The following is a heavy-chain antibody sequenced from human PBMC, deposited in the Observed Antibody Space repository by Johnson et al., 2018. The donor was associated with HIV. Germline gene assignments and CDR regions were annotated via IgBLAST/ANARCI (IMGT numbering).Heavy chain of an antibody. D-gene: IGHD3-16*01. CDR3: AKDRGSPRSPAAFDI. CDR2: IWYDGSNK. CDR1: RFSFSRYG. J-gene: IGHJ3*02. Sequence: QVQLVESGGGVVQPGRSLRLSCAASRFSFSRYGMHWVRQAPGKGLEWVAVIWYDGSNKYYADSVKGRFTISRDNSKNTLYLQMNSLRGEDTAVYYCAKDRGSPRSPAAFDIWGQGTIVTVSS. V-gene: IGHV3-33*06.